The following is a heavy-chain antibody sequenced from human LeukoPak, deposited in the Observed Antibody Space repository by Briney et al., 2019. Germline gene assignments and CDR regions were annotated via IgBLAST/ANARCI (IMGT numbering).Heavy chain of an antibody. CDR3: ARGTVNIAAAGGGLFDY. Sequence: GASVKVSCKASGGTFSSYAISWVRQAPGQGLEWMGWINPNSGGTNYAQKFQGRVTMTRDTSISTAYMELSRLRSDDTAVYYCARGTVNIAAAGGGLFDYWGQGTLVTVSS. J-gene: IGHJ4*02. D-gene: IGHD6-13*01. CDR2: INPNSGGT. CDR1: GGTFSSYA. V-gene: IGHV1-2*02.